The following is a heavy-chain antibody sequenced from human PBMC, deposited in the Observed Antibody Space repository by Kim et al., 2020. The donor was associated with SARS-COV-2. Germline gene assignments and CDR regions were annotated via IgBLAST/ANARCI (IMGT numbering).Heavy chain of an antibody. J-gene: IGHJ4*02. CDR3: AKVLFPIAAAGPFDY. Sequence: GGSLRLSCAASGFTFSNYGMHWVRQAPGKGLEWVAVIWYDGSNKYYADSVKGRFTISRDNSKNTLYLQMNSLRAEDTAVYYCAKVLFPIAAAGPFDYWGQGTLVTVSS. V-gene: IGHV3-33*06. CDR1: GFTFSNYG. CDR2: IWYDGSNK. D-gene: IGHD6-13*01.